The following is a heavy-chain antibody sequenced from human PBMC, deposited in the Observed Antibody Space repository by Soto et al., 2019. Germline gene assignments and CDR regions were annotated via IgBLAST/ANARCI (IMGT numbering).Heavy chain of an antibody. CDR3: ARVAVVVPAAMLGSGGWFDP. CDR1: GGSISSSSYY. J-gene: IGHJ5*02. Sequence: SETLSLTCTVSGGSISSSSYYWGWIRQPPGKGLEWIGSIYYSGSTYYNPSLKSRVTISVDTSKNQFSLKLSSVTAADTAVYYCARVAVVVPAAMLGSGGWFDPWGQGTLVTVSS. CDR2: IYYSGST. D-gene: IGHD2-2*01. V-gene: IGHV4-39*07.